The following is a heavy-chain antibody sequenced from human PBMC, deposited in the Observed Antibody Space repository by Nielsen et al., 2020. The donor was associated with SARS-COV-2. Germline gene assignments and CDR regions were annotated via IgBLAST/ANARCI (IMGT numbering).Heavy chain of an antibody. D-gene: IGHD3-22*01. J-gene: IGHJ5*02. Sequence: GESLKISCEASGFTFSDYHMNWIRQAPGKGLEWIAYIYNDGSYSNHADSVKGRFTISRDKAKNSLYLQMNSLRAEDTAVYYCARDVSYYESWAYNNWFDPWGQGTLVTVSS. V-gene: IGHV3-11*05. CDR1: GFTFSDYH. CDR3: ARDVSYYESWAYNNWFDP. CDR2: IYNDGSYS.